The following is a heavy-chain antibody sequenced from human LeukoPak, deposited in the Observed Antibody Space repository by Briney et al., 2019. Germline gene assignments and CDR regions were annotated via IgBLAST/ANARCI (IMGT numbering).Heavy chain of an antibody. CDR2: IKNDGSTT. Sequence: GGSLRLSCAASGFDFSTYWMHWVRQAPGKGLVWVARIKNDGSTTTYADSVKGRFTTSRDNAKNTLYVQMDSLRADDTAVYYCAKRFSQGGGLGYFFDNWGQGTPVTVSS. J-gene: IGHJ4*02. CDR3: AKRFSQGGGLGYFFDN. CDR1: GFDFSTYW. D-gene: IGHD3-3*01. V-gene: IGHV3-74*01.